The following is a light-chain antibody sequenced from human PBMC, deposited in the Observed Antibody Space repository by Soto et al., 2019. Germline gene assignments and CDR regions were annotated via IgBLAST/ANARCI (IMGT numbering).Light chain of an antibody. CDR3: AAWDDSLNGVV. J-gene: IGLJ2*01. V-gene: IGLV1-44*01. CDR1: SSNIGSNT. CDR2: SNN. Sequence: QAVETQPPSASGTPGQRVTISCSGSSSNIGSNTVNWYQQLPGTAPKLLMYSNNQRPSGVPDRFSGSKSGPSASLAISGLQSEDEADYYCAAWDDSLNGVVFGGGTKLTVL.